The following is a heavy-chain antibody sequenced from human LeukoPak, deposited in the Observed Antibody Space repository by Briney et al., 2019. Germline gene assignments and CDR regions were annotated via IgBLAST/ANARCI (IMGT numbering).Heavy chain of an antibody. CDR2: FDPEDGET. CDR3: ATGNIEYSSSSEDY. CDR1: GYTLTELS. Sequence: ASVNVSCTVSGYTLTELSMHWVRQAPGKGLGWMGGFDPEDGETIYAQKFQGRVTMTEDTSTDTAYMELSSLRSEDTAVYYCATGNIEYSSSSEDYWGQGTLVTVSS. V-gene: IGHV1-24*01. D-gene: IGHD6-6*01. J-gene: IGHJ4*02.